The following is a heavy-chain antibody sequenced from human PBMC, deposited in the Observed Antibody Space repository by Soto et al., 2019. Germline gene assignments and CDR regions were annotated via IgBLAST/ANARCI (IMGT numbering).Heavy chain of an antibody. Sequence: GESLKISCKGSGYSFTSYWIGWVRQMPGKGLEWMGIIYPGDADTRYSPSFQGQVTISADKSISTAYLQWSSLKASDTAMYYCASGYYDSSGYHTYYYYSGMDVWGQGTTVTVSS. CDR1: GYSFTSYW. CDR3: ASGYYDSSGYHTYYYYSGMDV. D-gene: IGHD3-22*01. J-gene: IGHJ6*02. CDR2: IYPGDADT. V-gene: IGHV5-51*01.